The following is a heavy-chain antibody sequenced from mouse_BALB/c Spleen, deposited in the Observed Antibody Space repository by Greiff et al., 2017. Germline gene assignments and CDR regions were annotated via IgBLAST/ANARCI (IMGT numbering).Heavy chain of an antibody. D-gene: IGHD1-2*01. Sequence: EVQGVESGGGLVKPGGSLKLSCAASGFTFSSYAMSWVRQTPEKRLEWVASISSGGSTYYPDSVKGRFTISRDNARNILYLQMSSLRSEDTAMYYCAKEEEFITPMYYWGQGTSVTVSS. V-gene: IGHV5-6-5*01. CDR1: GFTFSSYA. CDR2: ISSGGST. CDR3: AKEEEFITPMYY. J-gene: IGHJ4*01.